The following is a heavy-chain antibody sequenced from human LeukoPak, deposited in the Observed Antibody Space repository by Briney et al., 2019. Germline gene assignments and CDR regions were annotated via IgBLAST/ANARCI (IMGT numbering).Heavy chain of an antibody. D-gene: IGHD2-2*01. CDR1: GGSISSYY. CDR2: IYTSGST. V-gene: IGHV4-4*09. Sequence: PSETLSLTCTVSGGSISSYYWSWIRRPPGKGLEWIGYIYTSGSTNYNPSLKSRVTISVDTSKNQFSLKLSSVTAADTAVYYCARRVVATVAGPGVNWFDPWGQGTLVTVSS. J-gene: IGHJ5*02. CDR3: ARRVVATVAGPGVNWFDP.